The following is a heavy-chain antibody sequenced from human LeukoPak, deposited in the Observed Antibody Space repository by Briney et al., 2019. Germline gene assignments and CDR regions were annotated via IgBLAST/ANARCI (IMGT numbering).Heavy chain of an antibody. CDR1: GYTFIDYY. D-gene: IGHD2/OR15-2a*01. V-gene: IGHV1-2*02. CDR3: VKDLGQSEHSNSWGVFDI. Sequence: APVKVSCKASGYTFIDYYIQWVRQAPGQGLEWMGWFNPNTGGTSYAKNFQGRVTMTRDTSISTAYMELSRLTSDDTALYFCVKDLGQSEHSNSWGVFDIWGQGTMVTVSS. J-gene: IGHJ3*02. CDR2: FNPNTGGT.